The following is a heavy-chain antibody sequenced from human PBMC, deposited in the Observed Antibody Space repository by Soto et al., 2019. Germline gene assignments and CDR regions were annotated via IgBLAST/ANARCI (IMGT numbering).Heavy chain of an antibody. CDR3: ARASIAAAGFDY. V-gene: IGHV3-21*01. CDR2: ISSSSSYI. J-gene: IGHJ4*02. CDR1: GFTFSSYS. D-gene: IGHD6-13*01. Sequence: EVQLVESGGGLVKPGGSLRLSCAASGFTFSSYSMNWVRQAPGKGLEWVSSISSSSSYIYYADSVKGRFTISSDNAKNSLYLQMNSLRAEDTAVYYCARASIAAAGFDYWGQGTLVTVSS.